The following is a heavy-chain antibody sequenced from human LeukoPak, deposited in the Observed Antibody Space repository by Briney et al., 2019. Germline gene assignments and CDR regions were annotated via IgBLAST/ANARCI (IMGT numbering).Heavy chain of an antibody. CDR3: AKGRDFWSGDEKDY. D-gene: IGHD3-3*01. CDR1: GFTFSSYA. J-gene: IGHJ4*02. V-gene: IGHV3-23*01. CDR2: ISGSGGST. Sequence: PGASLRLSCAASGFTFSSYAMSWVRQAPGKGLEWVSAISGSGGSTYYADSVKGRFTISRDNSKNTLYLQMNSLRAEDTAVYYCAKGRDFWSGDEKDYWGQGTLVTVSS.